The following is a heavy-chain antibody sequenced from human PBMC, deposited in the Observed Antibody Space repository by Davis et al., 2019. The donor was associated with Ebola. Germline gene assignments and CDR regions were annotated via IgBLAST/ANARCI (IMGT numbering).Heavy chain of an antibody. J-gene: IGHJ6*02. CDR3: ARTRYGDYGMDV. V-gene: IGHV1-69*06. Sequence: AASVKVSCKASRGTFSSYAISWVRQAPGQGLEWMGGIIPIFGTANYAQKFQGRVTITADKSTSTAYMELSSLRSEDTAVYYCARTRYGDYGMDVWGQGTTVTVSS. CDR2: IIPIFGTA. CDR1: RGTFSSYA. D-gene: IGHD3-9*01.